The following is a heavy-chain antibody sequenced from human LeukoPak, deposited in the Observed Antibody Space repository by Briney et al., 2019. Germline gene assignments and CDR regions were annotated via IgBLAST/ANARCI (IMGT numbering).Heavy chain of an antibody. CDR3: ARDAADSGNWFDP. Sequence: SETLSLTCTVSGGSISSGDYYWSWIRQPPGKGLEWIGYIYYSGSTYYNPSLKSRVTISVDTSKNQFSLKLSSVTAADTAVYYCARDAADSGNWFDPWGQGTLVTVSS. J-gene: IGHJ5*02. CDR1: GGSISSGDYY. D-gene: IGHD1-26*01. CDR2: IYYSGST. V-gene: IGHV4-30-4*01.